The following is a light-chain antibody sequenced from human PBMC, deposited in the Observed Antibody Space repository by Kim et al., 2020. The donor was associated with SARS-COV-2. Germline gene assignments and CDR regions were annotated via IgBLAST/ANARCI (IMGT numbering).Light chain of an antibody. CDR1: SLRSSS. CDR2: GQN. CDR3: NSRDSSGNHLEV. J-gene: IGLJ2*01. V-gene: IGLV3-19*01. Sequence: SSELTQDPAVSVALGQTVRITCQGDSLRSSSASWYQQKPGQAPVLVIYGQNTRPSGIPDRFSGSISGNPASFLIPGAPSEDEADCYCNSRDSSGNHLEVF.